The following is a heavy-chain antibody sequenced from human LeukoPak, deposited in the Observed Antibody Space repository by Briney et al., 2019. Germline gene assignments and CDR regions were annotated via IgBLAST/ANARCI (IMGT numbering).Heavy chain of an antibody. Sequence: PSETLSLTCTVSSGSISTSNYYWGWVRQPPGKALEWIGNIFYSGSTYYSPSLKSRVTISLDTSRNQFSLKLTSVTAADTAVYYCARLTPTTLSLYYYYMDVWGKGTTVTVSS. V-gene: IGHV4-39*07. CDR3: ARLTPTTLSLYYYYMDV. CDR2: IFYSGST. J-gene: IGHJ6*03. D-gene: IGHD2/OR15-2a*01. CDR1: SGSISTSNYY.